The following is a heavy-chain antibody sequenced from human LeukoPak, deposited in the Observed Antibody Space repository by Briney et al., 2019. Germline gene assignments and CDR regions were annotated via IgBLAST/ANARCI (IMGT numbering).Heavy chain of an antibody. CDR3: ALLLRHYYGSGSYGYFDY. CDR1: GYTFTSYD. CDR2: MNPNSGNT. V-gene: IGHV1-8*01. Sequence: ASVKVSCKASGYTFTSYDINWVRQATGQGLEWMGWMNPNSGNTGYAQKFQGRVTMTRNTSISTAYMELSSLRSEDTAVHYCALLLRHYYGSGSYGYFDYWGQGTLVTVSS. D-gene: IGHD3-10*01. J-gene: IGHJ4*02.